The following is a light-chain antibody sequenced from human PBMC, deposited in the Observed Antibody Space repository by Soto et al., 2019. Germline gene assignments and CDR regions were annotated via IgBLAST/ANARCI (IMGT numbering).Light chain of an antibody. CDR3: GAWDDSLHGPI. J-gene: IGLJ2*01. CDR1: NSNIGINP. CDR2: SNT. V-gene: IGLV1-44*01. Sequence: QSVLTQPPSASAPPGHRVTISCSGTNSNIGINPVNWYQQVPGAAPRLLIFSNTQRASGVPDRVSASKSGTSASLAISGLQSEDEADYYCGAWDDSLHGPIFGGGTKLTVL.